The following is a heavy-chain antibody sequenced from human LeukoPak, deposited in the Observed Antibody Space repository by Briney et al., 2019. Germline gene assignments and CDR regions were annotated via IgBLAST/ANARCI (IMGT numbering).Heavy chain of an antibody. V-gene: IGHV3-73*01. CDR1: GFTFSGSA. D-gene: IGHD3-22*01. Sequence: GGSLKLSCATSGFTFSGSAIHWVRQAPGKGLECVGRIRSKANSYATTDVASVKGRFTISRDDSKNTAYLQMNSLKTEDTAVYYCTRPSYDSSVSGVVYWGQGTLVTVSS. CDR2: IRSKANSYAT. CDR3: TRPSYDSSVSGVVY. J-gene: IGHJ4*02.